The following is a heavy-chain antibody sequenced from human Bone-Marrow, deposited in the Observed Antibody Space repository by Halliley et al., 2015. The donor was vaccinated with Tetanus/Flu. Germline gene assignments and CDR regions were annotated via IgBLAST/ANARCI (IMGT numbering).Heavy chain of an antibody. CDR1: GGSISNYY. CDR3: ARGDSGHYWHFQH. Sequence: TLSLTCTVSGGSISNYYWSWIRQPPGKRPKWIGYIYYSGSTIYNPSLKSRVTISVDTSKNQFSLNLISVTAADTAVYYCARGDSGHYWHFQHWGQGTLVSVSS. J-gene: IGHJ1*01. D-gene: IGHD1-26*01. V-gene: IGHV4-59*01. CDR2: IYYSGST.